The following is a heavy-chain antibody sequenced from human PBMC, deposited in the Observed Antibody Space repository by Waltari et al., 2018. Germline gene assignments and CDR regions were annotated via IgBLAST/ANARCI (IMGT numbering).Heavy chain of an antibody. D-gene: IGHD6-13*01. Sequence: QLQLRESGPGLLKPSETLSLTCSVSGDSIGSGYYYWGWIRQAPGKGLEWIGGIYFAGRTYYNPALKSRLTRAVDTSKNQCSLRLSSVTDADTAVYYWAREVGGSSWSTTPRGDAFDIWGQGTMVTVSS. J-gene: IGHJ3*02. CDR2: IYFAGRT. CDR3: AREVGGSSWSTTPRGDAFDI. CDR1: GDSIGSGYYY. V-gene: IGHV4-39*07.